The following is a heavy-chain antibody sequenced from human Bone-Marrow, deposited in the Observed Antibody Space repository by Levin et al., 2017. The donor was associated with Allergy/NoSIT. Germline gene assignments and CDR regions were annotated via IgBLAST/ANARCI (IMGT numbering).Heavy chain of an antibody. V-gene: IGHV3-23*01. J-gene: IGHJ3*01. Sequence: SCVGSGFTLSNYAMFWVRQAPGRGLEWVSSITGSAANIYYRDSVKGRFTISRDSSRNTLYLQMNSLRAEDTAVYYCARDPNGDDIGAFDFWGQGTMVTVSS. CDR1: GFTLSNYA. CDR2: ITGSAANI. CDR3: ARDPNGDDIGAFDF. D-gene: IGHD4-17*01.